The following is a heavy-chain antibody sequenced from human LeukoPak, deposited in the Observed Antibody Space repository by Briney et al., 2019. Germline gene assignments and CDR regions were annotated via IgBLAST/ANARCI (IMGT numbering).Heavy chain of an antibody. V-gene: IGHV3-30-3*01. CDR2: ISYDGSNK. CDR1: DFSFRSYT. CDR3: SGDSSGYYWLGAFDI. D-gene: IGHD3-22*01. Sequence: PGRSLRLSCAASDFSFRSYTMHWVRQAPGEGLGWVAVISYDGSNKYYADSVKGRFTLSRDNSKNTLYLQMNNLGAEDTAVYYCSGDSSGYYWLGAFDIWGQGTMVTVSS. J-gene: IGHJ3*02.